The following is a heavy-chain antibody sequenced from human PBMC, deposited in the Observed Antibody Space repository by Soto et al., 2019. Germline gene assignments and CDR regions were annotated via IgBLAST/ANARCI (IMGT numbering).Heavy chain of an antibody. CDR2: ISYDGSNK. V-gene: IGHV3-30-3*01. Sequence: QVQLVESGGGVVQPGRSLRLSCAASGFTFSSYAMHWVRQAPGKGLEWVAVISYDGSNKYYADSVKGRFTISRDNSKNTLYLQMNSLRAEDTAVYYCARDQTDCSGGSCYSFDCWGQGTLVTVSS. CDR1: GFTFSSYA. CDR3: ARDQTDCSGGSCYSFDC. J-gene: IGHJ4*02. D-gene: IGHD2-15*01.